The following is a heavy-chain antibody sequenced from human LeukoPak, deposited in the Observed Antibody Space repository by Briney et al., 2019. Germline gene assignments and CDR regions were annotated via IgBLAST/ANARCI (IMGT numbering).Heavy chain of an antibody. CDR2: IYWDDDK. CDR1: GFSLSTSGVG. J-gene: IGHJ4*02. CDR3: AHLTYYSDSSGYYRVVDFDY. D-gene: IGHD3-22*01. V-gene: IGHV2-5*02. Sequence: SGPTLVKPTQTLTLTCTFSGFSLSTSGVGVGWIRQPPGMALEWLALIYWDDDKRYSPSLKSRLTITKDTSTNEVVLTMTNMDPVDTATYYCAHLTYYSDSSGYYRVVDFDYWGQGTVVTVSS.